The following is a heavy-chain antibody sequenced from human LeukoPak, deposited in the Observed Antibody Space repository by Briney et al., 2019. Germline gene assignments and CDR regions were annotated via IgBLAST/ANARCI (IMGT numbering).Heavy chain of an antibody. CDR3: ARASGYSSGWYSYYYYYYMDV. V-gene: IGHV1-8*01. CDR1: GYTFTSYD. D-gene: IGHD6-19*01. CDR2: MNPNSGNT. Sequence: GASVKVSCTASGYTFTSYDINWVRQATGQGLEWMGWMNPNSGNTGYAQKFQGRVTMTRNTSISTAYMELSSLRSEDTAVYYCARASGYSSGWYSYYYYYYMDVWGKGTTVTVSS. J-gene: IGHJ6*03.